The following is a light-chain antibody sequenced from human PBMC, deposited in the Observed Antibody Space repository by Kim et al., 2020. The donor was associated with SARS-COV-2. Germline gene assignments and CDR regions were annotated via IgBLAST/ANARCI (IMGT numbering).Light chain of an antibody. J-gene: IGLJ2*01. CDR1: SSNIGRNT. Sequence: GQRVTISCSGSSSNIGRNTVTWYQHFPGTAPKLLIYRNDPRPSGVPDRFSGSRSGTSASLAISGLQSEDEADYYCTAWDDSLNGVVFGGGTKVTVL. CDR2: RND. CDR3: TAWDDSLNGVV. V-gene: IGLV1-44*01.